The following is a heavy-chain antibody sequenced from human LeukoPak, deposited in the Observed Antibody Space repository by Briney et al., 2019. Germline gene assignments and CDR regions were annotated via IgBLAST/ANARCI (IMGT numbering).Heavy chain of an antibody. V-gene: IGHV1-2*04. J-gene: IGHJ6*04. Sequence: ASVKVSCKASGYTFTDYYMHWVRQAPGQGLEWMGWINPNSGGTNYAQKFQGWVTMTRDTSISTAYMELSRLRSDDTAVYYCARDSTTGTTGFGMDVWGKGTTVTVSS. CDR2: INPNSGGT. D-gene: IGHD1-1*01. CDR1: GYTFTDYY. CDR3: ARDSTTGTTGFGMDV.